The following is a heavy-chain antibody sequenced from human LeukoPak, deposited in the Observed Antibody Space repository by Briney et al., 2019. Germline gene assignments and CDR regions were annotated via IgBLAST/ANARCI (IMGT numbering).Heavy chain of an antibody. Sequence: ASVKVSCKASGYTFTSYYMHWVRRAPGQGLEWMGIINPSGGSTSYAQKFQGRVTMTRDTSTSTVYMELSSLRSEDTAVYYCAREDSPHFYYYGMDVWGQGTTVTVSS. V-gene: IGHV1-46*01. CDR1: GYTFTSYY. J-gene: IGHJ6*02. CDR2: INPSGGST. CDR3: AREDSPHFYYYGMDV. D-gene: IGHD3/OR15-3a*01.